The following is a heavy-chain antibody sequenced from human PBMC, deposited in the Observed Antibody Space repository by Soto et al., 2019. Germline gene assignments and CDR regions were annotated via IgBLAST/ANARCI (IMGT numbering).Heavy chain of an antibody. CDR2: ISGIGGST. V-gene: IGHV3-23*01. D-gene: IGHD6-13*01. CDR1: GFTFTDYA. Sequence: GGSLRLSCAASGFTFTDYALSWVRQSPGKGLEWVATISGIGGSTYLADSVKGRLSISRDNSKNTVSLLMNSLRAEDTAVYFCARGSSGYISSWYYFDYWGRGTLVTVSS. CDR3: ARGSSGYISSWYYFDY. J-gene: IGHJ4*02.